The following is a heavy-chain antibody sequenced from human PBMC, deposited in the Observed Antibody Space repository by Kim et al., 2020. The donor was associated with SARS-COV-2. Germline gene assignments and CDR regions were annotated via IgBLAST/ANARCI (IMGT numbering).Heavy chain of an antibody. V-gene: IGHV3-48*02. Sequence: ANSVKGRFTISRDNAKNSLYLQMSSLRDEDTAVYYCARDSVDSGGYFDYWGQGTLVTVSS. D-gene: IGHD3-22*01. CDR3: ARDSVDSGGYFDY. J-gene: IGHJ4*02.